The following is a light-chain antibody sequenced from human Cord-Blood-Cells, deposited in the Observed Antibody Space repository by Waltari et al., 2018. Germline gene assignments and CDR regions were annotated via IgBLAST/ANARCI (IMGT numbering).Light chain of an antibody. CDR2: DAS. CDR3: QQFNSYQYT. CDR1: QGISSA. J-gene: IGKJ2*01. V-gene: IGKV1-13*02. Sequence: AIQLTQSPSSLSASVGDRVTITCRASQGISSALAWYQQKPGKAPKLLLYDASSLESGVPSRFSGSGSGTDFTLTISSLQPEDFATYFCQQFNSYQYTCGQGTKLEIK.